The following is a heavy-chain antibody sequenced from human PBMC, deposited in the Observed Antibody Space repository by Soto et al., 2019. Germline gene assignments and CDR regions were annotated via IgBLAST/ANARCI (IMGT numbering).Heavy chain of an antibody. D-gene: IGHD6-19*01. J-gene: IGHJ6*02. CDR1: GFALSGSA. CDR2: IRGKADSYAT. Sequence: GGSLRLSCAASGFALSGSAMHWVRQASGKGLEWVGRIRGKADSYATAYAASVKGRFTISRDDSMNMAYLQMNSLKTEDTAVYYCTEIPMAGSDSGMDVWGQGTTVTVSS. V-gene: IGHV3-73*01. CDR3: TEIPMAGSDSGMDV.